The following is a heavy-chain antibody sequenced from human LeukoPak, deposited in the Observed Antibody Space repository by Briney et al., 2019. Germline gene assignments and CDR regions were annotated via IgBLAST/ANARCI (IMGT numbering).Heavy chain of an antibody. CDR3: ARVDATVTAFDY. D-gene: IGHD4-17*01. J-gene: IGHJ4*02. V-gene: IGHV3-48*03. CDR1: GFTFRSYE. Sequence: PGGSLRLSCAASGFTFRSYEMTWLRQAPAKGLEWVSYISASTSTIHYADAVKGRFTISRNNAKNSLYLQMNGLRVEDTAVYYCARVDATVTAFDYWGQGTLVTVSS. CDR2: ISASTSTI.